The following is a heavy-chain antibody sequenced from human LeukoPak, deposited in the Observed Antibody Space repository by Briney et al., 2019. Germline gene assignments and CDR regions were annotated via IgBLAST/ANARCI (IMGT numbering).Heavy chain of an antibody. CDR2: IIPIFGTA. CDR1: GGTFSSYA. V-gene: IGHV1-69*13. Sequence: SVKVSCKASGGTFSSYAISWVRQAPGQGLEWMGGIIPIFGTANYAQKFQGRVTITADESTSTAYMELSSLRSDDTAVYYCARADYGDYRVGLDYWGQGTLVTVSS. CDR3: ARADYGDYRVGLDY. D-gene: IGHD4-17*01. J-gene: IGHJ4*02.